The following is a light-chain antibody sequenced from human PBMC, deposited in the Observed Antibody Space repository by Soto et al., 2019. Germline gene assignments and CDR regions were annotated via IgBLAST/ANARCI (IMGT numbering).Light chain of an antibody. CDR1: TSNIGTNT. Sequence: QSVLTQSPSASGTPGQRVSISCSGSTSNIGTNTVSWYQHVPGTAPKLLIYSNDQRPSAVPGRFSGSKSGTSASLAISGLLSEDEADYYCVTWDNSLSAPVVFGGGTKLTVL. CDR2: SND. CDR3: VTWDNSLSAPVV. J-gene: IGLJ2*01. V-gene: IGLV1-44*01.